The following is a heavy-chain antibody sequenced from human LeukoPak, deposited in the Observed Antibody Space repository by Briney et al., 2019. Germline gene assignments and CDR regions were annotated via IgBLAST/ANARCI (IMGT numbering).Heavy chain of an antibody. D-gene: IGHD1-26*01. J-gene: IGHJ5*02. CDR1: GYTFTGYY. V-gene: IGHV1-2*02. CDR3: ARGRRYGGPTSNWFDP. Sequence: ASVKVTCKASGYTFTGYYMHWVRQAPGQGLEWMGWINPNSGGTNYAQKFQGRVTMTRDTSISPAYMELSRLRSDDTAVYYCARGRRYGGPTSNWFDPWGQGTLVTVSS. CDR2: INPNSGGT.